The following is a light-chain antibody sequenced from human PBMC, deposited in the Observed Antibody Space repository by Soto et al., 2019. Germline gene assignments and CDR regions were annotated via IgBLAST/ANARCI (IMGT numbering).Light chain of an antibody. V-gene: IGKV3D-15*01. J-gene: IGKJ4*01. CDR1: QSVSSD. Sequence: ETLMTQSPATLSVSPGERATLSCRASQSVSSDLAWYQQKPGQAPRLLMFGASARANGIPARFSGSGSGTEFTLTITSLQSEDFAVYYCQQYHNRPPTFGGGTKVEIK. CDR3: QQYHNRPPT. CDR2: GAS.